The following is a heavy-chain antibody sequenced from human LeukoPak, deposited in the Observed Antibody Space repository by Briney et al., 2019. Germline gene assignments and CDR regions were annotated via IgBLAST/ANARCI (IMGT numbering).Heavy chain of an antibody. V-gene: IGHV7-4-1*02. Sequence: GASVKVSCKGSGYTFTSYAMNWVGQARGQGLEWMGWINTNTGNPTYAQGFTGRFVFSLDTSVSTAYLQISSLKAEDTAVYYCAIASSGYDSWGQGTLVTVSS. CDR3: AIASSGYDS. J-gene: IGHJ4*02. D-gene: IGHD5-12*01. CDR2: INTNTGNP. CDR1: GYTFTSYA.